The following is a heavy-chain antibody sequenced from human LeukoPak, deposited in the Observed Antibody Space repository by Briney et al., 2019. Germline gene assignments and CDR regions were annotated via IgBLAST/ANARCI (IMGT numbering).Heavy chain of an antibody. J-gene: IGHJ6*03. CDR2: ISSSSRYI. CDR1: GFIFSSYS. CDR3: ARDSQLVGATIHRMDV. V-gene: IGHV3-21*01. D-gene: IGHD1-26*01. Sequence: PGGALRLSCAASGFIFSSYSMNWVRQAPWKGLDWVSSISSSSRYIYYAHSVKGRFTISRDNAKNSLYLQMTSLRAEDTAVYYCARDSQLVGATIHRMDVWGNGATVTVSS.